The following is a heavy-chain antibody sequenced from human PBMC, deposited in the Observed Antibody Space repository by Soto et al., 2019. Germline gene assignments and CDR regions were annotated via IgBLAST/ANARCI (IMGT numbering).Heavy chain of an antibody. CDR3: AKDPGAYPSDYFDS. CDR2: ISGSGFST. D-gene: IGHD4-17*01. CDR1: GFTFSSYA. V-gene: IGHV3-23*01. J-gene: IGHJ4*02. Sequence: EVQLLESGGGLVQPGGSLRLSCAASGFTFSSYAMSWVRQAPGKGLEWVSAISGSGFSTYYADSVKGRFTVSRDTSKNTLFLPMNSLRAADTAVYYCAKDPGAYPSDYFDSWGQGNLVTVSS.